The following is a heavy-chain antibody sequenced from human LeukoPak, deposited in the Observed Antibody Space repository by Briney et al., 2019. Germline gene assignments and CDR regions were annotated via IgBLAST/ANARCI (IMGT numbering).Heavy chain of an antibody. CDR1: GSSFTSYW. D-gene: IGHD6-6*01. Sequence: GESLQISCKGSGSSFTSYWIGWVRQLPGKGLEWMGIIYPGDSDTRYSPSFQGQVTISADKSISTAYLQWSSLKASDTAMYYCARLIAARLNWFDPWGQGTLVTVSS. CDR3: ARLIAARLNWFDP. CDR2: IYPGDSDT. V-gene: IGHV5-51*01. J-gene: IGHJ5*02.